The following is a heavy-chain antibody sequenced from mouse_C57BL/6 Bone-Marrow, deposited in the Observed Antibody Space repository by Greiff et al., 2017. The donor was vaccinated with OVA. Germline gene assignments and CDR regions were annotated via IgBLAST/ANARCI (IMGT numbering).Heavy chain of an antibody. CDR1: GYTFTDYY. CDR2: INPYNGGT. CDR3: ARYYYGSSPGAY. D-gene: IGHD1-1*01. V-gene: IGHV1-19*01. J-gene: IGHJ3*01. Sequence: EVQLQQSGPVLVKPGASVKMSCKASGYTFTDYYMNWVKQSHGKSLEWIGVINPYNGGTSYNQKFKGKATLTVDKSSSTAYMELNSLTSEDSAVYYCARYYYGSSPGAYWGQGTLVTVSA.